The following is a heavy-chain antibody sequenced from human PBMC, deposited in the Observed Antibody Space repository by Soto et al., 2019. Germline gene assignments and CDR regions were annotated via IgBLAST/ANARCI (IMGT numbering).Heavy chain of an antibody. CDR2: ISYDGSNK. CDR3: AKDPGYCTNGGCYNDYYYYSMDG. J-gene: IGHJ6*03. V-gene: IGHV3-30*18. CDR1: GFTFSSYG. D-gene: IGHD2-8*01. Sequence: PGGSLRLSCAASGFTFSSYGMHWVRQAPGKGLEWVAVISYDGSNKYYADSVKGRFTISRDNSKNTLYLQMNSLRAEDTAVYYCAKDPGYCTNGGCYNDYYYYSMDGWGTGTTVTVSS.